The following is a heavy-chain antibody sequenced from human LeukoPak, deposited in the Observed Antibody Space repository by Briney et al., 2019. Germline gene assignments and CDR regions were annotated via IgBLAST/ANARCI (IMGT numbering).Heavy chain of an antibody. D-gene: IGHD2-2*01. Sequence: ASVKVSCKASGYPFTGYYIHWVRQAPGQGLEWMGWINPNRGGTNYAQKFQGRVTMTRDTSISIVYMELSRLRSDDTAMYYCARIYCSSTSCYYFDYWGQGTLVTVSS. V-gene: IGHV1-2*02. CDR1: GYPFTGYY. CDR3: ARIYCSSTSCYYFDY. CDR2: INPNRGGT. J-gene: IGHJ4*02.